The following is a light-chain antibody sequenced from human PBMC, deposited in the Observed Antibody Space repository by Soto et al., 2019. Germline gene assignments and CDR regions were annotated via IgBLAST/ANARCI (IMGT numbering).Light chain of an antibody. J-gene: IGLJ3*02. V-gene: IGLV2-14*01. CDR1: SSNIGGYNY. Sequence: QSALTQPASVSGSPGQSITISCTGTSSNIGGYNYVSWYQQHPGKAPKLMIYDVSNRPSGVSNRFSGSKSGNTASLIIAGLQAEDEAYYYCSSYTSSSTGVFGGGTKLTVL. CDR2: DVS. CDR3: SSYTSSSTGV.